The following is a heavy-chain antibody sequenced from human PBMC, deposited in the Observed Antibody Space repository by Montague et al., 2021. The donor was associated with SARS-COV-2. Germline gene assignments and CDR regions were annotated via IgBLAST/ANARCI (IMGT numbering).Heavy chain of an antibody. V-gene: IGHV4-31*03. D-gene: IGHD3-22*01. CDR3: ARARSRLSLIVLVIDNFDV. CDR2: IYYSGST. CDR1: GGSISSGGYY. Sequence: TLSLTCTVSGGSISSGGYYWSWIRQRAGKGLEWIAYIYYSGSTYYXPSLKSRVSISVDTSKNQFSLKLSSVTAADTAVYYCARARSRLSLIVLVIDNFDVWGQGTMVTVSS. J-gene: IGHJ3*01.